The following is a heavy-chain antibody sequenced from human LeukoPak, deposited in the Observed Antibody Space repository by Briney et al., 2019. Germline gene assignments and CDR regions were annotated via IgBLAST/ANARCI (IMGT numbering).Heavy chain of an antibody. CDR1: GFTFSSYS. CDR2: VSTGSNYI. J-gene: IGHJ4*02. V-gene: IGHV3-21*04. CDR3: AKESPRFDY. Sequence: GGSLRLSCTASGFTFSSYSLNWVRQAPGKGLEWVSSVSTGSNYIYYADSVKGRFTISRDNDKNTLYLQMNSLRAEDTAVYYCAKESPRFDYWGQGTLVTVSS.